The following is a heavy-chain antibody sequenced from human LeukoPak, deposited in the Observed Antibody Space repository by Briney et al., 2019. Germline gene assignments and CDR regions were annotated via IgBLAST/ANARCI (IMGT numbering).Heavy chain of an antibody. J-gene: IGHJ5*02. CDR1: GLTFNTYT. CDR2: ISSSGSYT. D-gene: IGHD1-26*01. V-gene: IGHV3-21*01. Sequence: GGSLRLSCAASGLTFNTYTMNWVRQAPGKGLEWVASISSSGSYTYYVDSLKGRFTISRDNAKNSLYLQMNNLRAEDSAVYYCARDYGSQDTGTYTWGQGALVTVSS. CDR3: ARDYGSQDTGTYT.